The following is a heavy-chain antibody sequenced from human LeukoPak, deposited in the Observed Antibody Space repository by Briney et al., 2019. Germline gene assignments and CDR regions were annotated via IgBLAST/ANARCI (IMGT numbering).Heavy chain of an antibody. CDR3: ARGVHDYGDYFDY. CDR1: GGSISISNYY. CDR2: IYYSGST. D-gene: IGHD4-17*01. V-gene: IGHV4-39*01. J-gene: IGHJ4*02. Sequence: SETLSLTCTVSGGSISISNYYWGWIRQPPGKGLEWIGTIYYSGSTYYNPSLKTRVTISVDTSKNQFSLNLSSVTAADTAVYYCARGVHDYGDYFDYWGQGTLVTVSS.